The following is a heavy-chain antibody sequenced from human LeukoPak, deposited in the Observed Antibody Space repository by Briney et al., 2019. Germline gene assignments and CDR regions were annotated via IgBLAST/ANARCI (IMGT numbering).Heavy chain of an antibody. D-gene: IGHD1/OR15-1a*01. CDR3: AKDGGSITGTVGQFDY. V-gene: IGHV3-23*01. Sequence: GGSLRLSCAVSGLTFSSYAMSWVRQAPGKGLEWVSGISGNGGSTYYADSVKGRFTISRDNSKNTLYLQMNSLRAEDTALYYCAKDGGSITGTVGQFDYWGQGTLVTVSS. CDR1: GLTFSSYA. J-gene: IGHJ4*02. CDR2: ISGNGGST.